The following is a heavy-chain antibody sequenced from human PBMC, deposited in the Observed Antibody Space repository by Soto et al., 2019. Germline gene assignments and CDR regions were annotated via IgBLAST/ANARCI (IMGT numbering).Heavy chain of an antibody. CDR1: GGSISSYY. V-gene: IGHV4-59*08. Sequence: QVQLQESGPGLVKPSETLSLTCTVSGGSISSYYWSWIRQPPGKGLEWIGYIYYSGSTNYNPSLKSRVTISVDTSKNQFSLKLSSVTAADTAVYYCARIAWVFGELNWFDPWGQGTLVTVSS. CDR2: IYYSGST. J-gene: IGHJ5*02. D-gene: IGHD3-10*02. CDR3: ARIAWVFGELNWFDP.